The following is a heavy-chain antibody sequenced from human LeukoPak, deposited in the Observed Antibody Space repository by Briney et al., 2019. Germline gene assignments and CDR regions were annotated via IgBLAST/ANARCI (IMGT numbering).Heavy chain of an antibody. CDR2: INSDGSIT. J-gene: IGHJ6*02. Sequence: GGSLRLSCAASGFTFTAYWMHWVRQAPGKGLVWVSHINSDGSITSYADSVKGRFTISRDNAKNTLYLQMNSLRAEDTAVYYCARDQTGYYYGMDVWGQGTTVTVSS. D-gene: IGHD1-14*01. CDR1: GFTFTAYW. CDR3: ARDQTGYYYGMDV. V-gene: IGHV3-74*01.